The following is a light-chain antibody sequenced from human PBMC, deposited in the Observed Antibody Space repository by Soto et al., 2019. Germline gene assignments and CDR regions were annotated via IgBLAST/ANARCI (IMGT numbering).Light chain of an antibody. CDR2: VGLGGIVG. J-gene: IGLJ1*01. Sequence: QSALTQPPSASASLGASVTLTCTLSSGYGNSKVDWYHQRPGEGPRFVMRVGLGGIVGSKGDGIPDRFSVLGSGLNRYLTIKNIQDEDEGDYHCGADHDSGSSFVYVFGSGTKLTVL. CDR1: SGYGNSK. CDR3: GADHDSGSSFVYV. V-gene: IGLV9-49*03.